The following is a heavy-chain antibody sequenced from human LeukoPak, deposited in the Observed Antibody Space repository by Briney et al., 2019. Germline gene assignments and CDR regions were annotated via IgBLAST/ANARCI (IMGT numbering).Heavy chain of an antibody. CDR3: ARVGHLALSFDFYLMDV. J-gene: IGHJ6*03. CDR2: VYYSGRT. V-gene: IGHV4-59*12. CDR1: GGSIRSYY. Sequence: PSETLSLTCSVSGGSIRSYYWSWIRQPPGKGLEWIGYVYYSGRTNYNPSLKSRVTMSVDTSQSQFSLKLSSVTGADTAVYYCARVGHLALSFDFYLMDVCGKGTTVAVSS.